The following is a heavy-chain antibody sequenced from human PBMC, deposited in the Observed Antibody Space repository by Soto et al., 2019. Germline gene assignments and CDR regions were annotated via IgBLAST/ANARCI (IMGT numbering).Heavy chain of an antibody. D-gene: IGHD5-18*01. J-gene: IGHJ4*02. V-gene: IGHV1-8*01. CDR1: GYTFTSYD. CDR3: ARGHRFLVTAMDRTRVYYFAY. CDR2: MNPNSGNT. Sequence: QVQLVQSGAEVKKPGASVKVSCKASGYTFTSYDINWVRQATGQGLEWMGWMNPNSGNTGYAQKFQGRVTMTRNTSRSTAYMELSSLRSEDTAVYYCARGHRFLVTAMDRTRVYYFAYWGQGTLVTVSS.